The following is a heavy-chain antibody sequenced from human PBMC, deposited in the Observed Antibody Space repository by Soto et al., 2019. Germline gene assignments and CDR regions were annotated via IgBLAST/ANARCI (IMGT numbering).Heavy chain of an antibody. V-gene: IGHV4-39*07. Sequence: SETLSLTCTVSGGSISSGGYYWSWVRQPPGKGLEWIGEIFHGGSTYYNPSLKTRLTISVDKSKNQFSLKLISVTAADTAVYYCARVYSGSYSDYWGQGTLVTVSS. D-gene: IGHD1-26*01. CDR1: GGSISSGGYY. CDR2: IFHGGST. CDR3: ARVYSGSYSDY. J-gene: IGHJ4*02.